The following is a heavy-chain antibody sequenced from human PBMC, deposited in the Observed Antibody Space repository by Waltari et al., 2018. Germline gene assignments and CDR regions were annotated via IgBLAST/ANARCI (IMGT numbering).Heavy chain of an antibody. V-gene: IGHV3-30*02. D-gene: IGHD1-26*01. CDR3: AKEGLEVGAEGIDY. CDR2: IHYAGNNK. J-gene: IGHJ4*02. CDR1: GFTFSSYG. Sequence: QVQLVESGGGVVQPGGSLRLSCAASGFTFSSYGAHWVRQASDKGLEWMAFIHYAGNNKYDADSVKGRFIISRDNSKNTLYLQMNSLRPEDTAVYYCAKEGLEVGAEGIDYWGQGTPVTVSS.